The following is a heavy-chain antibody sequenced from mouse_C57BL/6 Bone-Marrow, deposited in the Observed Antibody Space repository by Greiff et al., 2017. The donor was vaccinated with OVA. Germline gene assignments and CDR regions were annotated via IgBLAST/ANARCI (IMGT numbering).Heavy chain of an antibody. CDR2: IDPNSCGT. CDR1: CYTFPSYW. Sequence: LQLQQPGAELVKPGASVTLSCQSSCYTFPSYWLPLVLQRPGRGLYWIGRIDPNSCGTKYNEKFKSKATLTVDKPSSTAYMQLSSLTSEDSAVYYCARFHYYGSSWYFDVWGTGTTVTVSS. V-gene: IGHV1-72*01. CDR3: ARFHYYGSSWYFDV. J-gene: IGHJ1*03. D-gene: IGHD1-1*01.